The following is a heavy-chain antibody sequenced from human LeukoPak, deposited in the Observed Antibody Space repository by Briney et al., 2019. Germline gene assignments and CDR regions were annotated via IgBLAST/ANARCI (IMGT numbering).Heavy chain of an antibody. CDR2: INPNTGAT. J-gene: IGHJ5*02. CDR3: AREVAAGNWFDP. D-gene: IGHD6-13*01. Sequence: ASVKVSCKTSGYTFTAYYIHWVRQAPGQGLQWMGWINPNTGATNYAQRFHGRVTMTRDTSISTAYMELSRLRSDDTAVYYCAREVAAGNWFDPWGQGTLVTVSS. V-gene: IGHV1-2*02. CDR1: GYTFTAYY.